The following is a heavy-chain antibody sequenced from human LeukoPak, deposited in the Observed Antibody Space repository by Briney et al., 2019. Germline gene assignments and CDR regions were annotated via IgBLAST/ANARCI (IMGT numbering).Heavy chain of an antibody. CDR2: IYPGDTNN. V-gene: IGHV5-51*01. D-gene: IGHD3-3*01. J-gene: IGHJ4*02. CDR1: GYTFTSYW. CDR3: ATAEGCFGNYFDY. Sequence: GESLKISCKSSGYTFTSYWIGWVRQMPGKGLEWMGNIYPGDTNNRYRPSFEGQVTISADKSITTAYLQWSSLKASDTAMYYCATAEGCFGNYFDYWGQGTLVTVSS.